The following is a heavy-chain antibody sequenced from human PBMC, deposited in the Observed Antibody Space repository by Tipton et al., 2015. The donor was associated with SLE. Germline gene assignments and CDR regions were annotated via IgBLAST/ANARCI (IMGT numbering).Heavy chain of an antibody. D-gene: IGHD4-11*01. CDR2: IRHDGSEK. CDR3: ARDDDYIPCDC. Sequence: SLRLSCAASGFFFSNYRMTWVRQAPGKGLEWVANIRHDGSEKYVDSPKGRFTISRDNAKNSLYPQMNSLRAEDTAVYYCARDDDYIPCDCRGQGSLVTVSS. V-gene: IGHV3-7*01. CDR1: GFFFSNYR. J-gene: IGHJ4*02.